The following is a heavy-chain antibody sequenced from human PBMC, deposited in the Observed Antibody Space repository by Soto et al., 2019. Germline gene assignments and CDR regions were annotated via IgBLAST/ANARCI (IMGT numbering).Heavy chain of an antibody. V-gene: IGHV3-33*01. J-gene: IGHJ4*02. D-gene: IGHD5-18*01. CDR3: GRDGALGDTAVVDS. Sequence: QVQLVESGGGVVQPGKSLRLSCAASGFTFSTYGMHWVRQAPGKGLEWVAVIWYDGSNKYHGDSLKGRFTIYRDNSKNTLYLQINKLRADDTAVYYCGRDGALGDTAVVDSWGQGTLVTVSS. CDR2: IWYDGSNK. CDR1: GFTFSTYG.